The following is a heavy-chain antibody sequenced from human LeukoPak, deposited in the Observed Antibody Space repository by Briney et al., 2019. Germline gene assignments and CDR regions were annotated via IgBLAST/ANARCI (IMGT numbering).Heavy chain of an antibody. D-gene: IGHD1-26*01. CDR1: GFTFITYS. CDR2: ISSSSTYI. CDR3: PRDAAHSGSRLFDY. V-gene: IGHV3-21*01. J-gene: IGHJ4*02. Sequence: GGSLRLSCAASGFTFITYSMNWVRQAPGKGLQWVSSISSSSTYIYYADSVKGRFTISRDNAKNSLYLQMNSLRAEDTAVYYCPRDAAHSGSRLFDYWGQGTLVTVSS.